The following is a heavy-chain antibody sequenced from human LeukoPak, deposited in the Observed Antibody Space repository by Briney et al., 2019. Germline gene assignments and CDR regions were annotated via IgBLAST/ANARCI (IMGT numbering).Heavy chain of an antibody. CDR2: VSYSGST. CDR1: GGSISYGGYY. J-gene: IGHJ5*02. Sequence: SETLSLTCTVSGGSISYGGYYWSWIRQHPGKGLEWIGYVSYSGSTYYSASLESRLSISVDTSKNQFSLNLRSVTAADTAVYYCARAPRGYSGYDFSYWFDPWGQGILVTVSS. CDR3: ARAPRGYSGYDFSYWFDP. V-gene: IGHV4-31*03. D-gene: IGHD5-12*01.